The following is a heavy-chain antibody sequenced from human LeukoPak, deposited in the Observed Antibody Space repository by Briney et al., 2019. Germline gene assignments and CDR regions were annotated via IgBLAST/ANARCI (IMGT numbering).Heavy chain of an antibody. CDR3: ANLKPNYYDSSGYYSPYYFDY. D-gene: IGHD3-22*01. J-gene: IGHJ4*02. CDR2: IYHSGST. V-gene: IGHV4-4*02. Sequence: PSGTLSLTCAVSGGSISSSNWWSWVRQPPGKGLEWIGEIYHSGSTNYNPSLKSRVTISVDKSKNQFSLKLSSVTAADTAVYYCANLKPNYYDSSGYYSPYYFDYWGQGTLVTVSS. CDR1: GGSISSSNW.